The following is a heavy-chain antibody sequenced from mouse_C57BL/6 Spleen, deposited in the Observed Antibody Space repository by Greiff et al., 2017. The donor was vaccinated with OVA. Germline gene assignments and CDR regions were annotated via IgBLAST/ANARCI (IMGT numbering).Heavy chain of an antibody. CDR2: IYPGDGDT. D-gene: IGHD1-1*01. V-gene: IGHV1-82*01. CDR3: ARGGYYGSSSGYFDV. CDR1: GYAFSSSW. J-gene: IGHJ1*03. Sequence: QVQLQQSGPELVKPGASVKISCKASGYAFSSSWMNWVKQRPGKGLEWIGRIYPGDGDTNYNGKFKGKATLTADKSSSTAYMQLSSLTSEDSAVYFCARGGYYGSSSGYFDVWGTGTTVTVSS.